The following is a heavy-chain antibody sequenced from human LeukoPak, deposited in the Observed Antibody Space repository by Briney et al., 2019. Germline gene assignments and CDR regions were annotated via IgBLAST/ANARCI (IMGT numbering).Heavy chain of an antibody. CDR3: AKRRGLELLYYYYMDV. CDR1: GFTFSNYA. J-gene: IGHJ6*03. V-gene: IGHV3-23*01. CDR2: ITGTGGST. D-gene: IGHD1-7*01. Sequence: GGSLRLSCAASGFTFSNYAMSWVRQAPGRGLDWVSGITGTGGSTYYADSVKGRFTMSRDNSKNTLYLQMNSLRAEDTAVYYCAKRRGLELLYYYYMDVWGKGTTVTVSS.